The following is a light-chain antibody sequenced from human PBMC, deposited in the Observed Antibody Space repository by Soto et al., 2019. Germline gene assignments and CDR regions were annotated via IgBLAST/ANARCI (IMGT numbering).Light chain of an antibody. Sequence: QSALTQPASVSGSPGQSITISCTGTTSDVGSYNLVSWYQQHPGKAPKLMIYEGSKRRSGVSNRFSGAKSGNTASLAISGHRADDEADSHGCSYATGSTVLFGGGTKLTGL. CDR2: EGS. CDR3: CSYATGSTVL. J-gene: IGLJ2*01. V-gene: IGLV2-23*01. CDR1: TSDVGSYNL.